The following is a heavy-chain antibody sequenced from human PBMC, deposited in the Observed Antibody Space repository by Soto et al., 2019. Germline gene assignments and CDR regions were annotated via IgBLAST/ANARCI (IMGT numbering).Heavy chain of an antibody. D-gene: IGHD5-18*01. CDR1: GGSISSGGYY. Sequence: QVQLQESGPGLVKPSQTLSLTCTVSGGSISSGGYYWSWIRQHPGKGLEWIGDSYYSGSTYYNPPLKRRVTISVDTSKNQFSLKLSSVTAAATAVYYCARQYSYGPHRGGGAFDIWGQGTMVTVSS. CDR2: SYYSGST. V-gene: IGHV4-31*03. CDR3: ARQYSYGPHRGGGAFDI. J-gene: IGHJ3*02.